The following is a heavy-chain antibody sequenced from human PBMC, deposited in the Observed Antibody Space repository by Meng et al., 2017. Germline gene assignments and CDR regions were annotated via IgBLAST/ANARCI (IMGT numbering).Heavy chain of an antibody. V-gene: IGHV3-23*01. CDR2: IRGSGGST. D-gene: IGHD2-2*01. Sequence: LSLTCAASGFTFSSYAMSWVRQAPGKGLEWVSAIRGSGGSTYYADSVKGRFTISRDNSKNTLYLQMNSLRAEDTAVYYCAKELHIVVVPAAIVNDAFDIWGQGTMVTVSS. CDR1: GFTFSSYA. CDR3: AKELHIVVVPAAIVNDAFDI. J-gene: IGHJ3*02.